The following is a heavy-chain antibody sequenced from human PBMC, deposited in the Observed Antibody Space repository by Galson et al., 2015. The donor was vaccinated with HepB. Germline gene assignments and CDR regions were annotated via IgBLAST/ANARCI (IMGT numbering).Heavy chain of an antibody. CDR2: IYHNGST. Sequence: QVQLQESGPGLVKPSETLSLTCAVSGGSISSSNWWSWVRQPPGKGLEWTGEIYHNGSTNYNPSLKSRVTISVDKSKNQFSLKLSSVTAADTAVYYCARDQEVVVPAQLSGMDVWGQGTTVTVSS. CDR3: ARDQEVVVPAQLSGMDV. V-gene: IGHV4-4*02. J-gene: IGHJ6*02. CDR1: GGSISSSNW. D-gene: IGHD2-2*01.